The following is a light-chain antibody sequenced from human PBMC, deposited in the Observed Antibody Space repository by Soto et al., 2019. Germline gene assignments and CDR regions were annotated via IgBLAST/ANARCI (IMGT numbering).Light chain of an antibody. CDR2: DNE. V-gene: IGLV1-51*01. CDR3: ETWDTRLSLVV. J-gene: IGLJ3*02. Sequence: QSVLTQPPSESAAPGQKVTISCSGSRSNIGYNYVSWYQQLPGTAPKLLIYDNEKRPSGIPDRFSGSKSGASVTLAITDLQTGDEADYFCETWDTRLSLVVFGGGTKVTVL. CDR1: RSNIGYNY.